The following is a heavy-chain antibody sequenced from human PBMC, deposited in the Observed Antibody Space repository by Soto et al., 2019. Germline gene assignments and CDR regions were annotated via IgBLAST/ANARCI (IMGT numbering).Heavy chain of an antibody. V-gene: IGHV3-53*01. CDR3: ARMVLRYFDY. CDR2: IYNDGTT. Sequence: ELLLVESGGGLMQPGGSLRLSCAASGFSVSNNFMSWVRQAPGMGLEWVSIIYNDGTTYYADSVKGRFTISKDNSRNTLYLQMNSLRAEDTAMYYCARMVLRYFDYWGQGNLVSVSS. CDR1: GFSVSNNF. J-gene: IGHJ4*02. D-gene: IGHD3-9*01.